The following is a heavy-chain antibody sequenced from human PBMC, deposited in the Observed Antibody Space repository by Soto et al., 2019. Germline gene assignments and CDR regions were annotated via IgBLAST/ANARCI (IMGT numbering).Heavy chain of an antibody. V-gene: IGHV3-74*01. CDR2: INSDGSST. J-gene: IGHJ6*02. Sequence: EVQLVESGGGLVQPGGSLRLSCAASGFTFSSYWMHWVRQAPGKGLVWVSRINSDGSSTSYADSVKGRFTISRDNAKHTRYLQMNSLRAEDTAVYYCASSWQQNGMDVWGQGTTVTVSS. CDR3: ASSWQQNGMDV. CDR1: GFTFSSYW. D-gene: IGHD6-13*01.